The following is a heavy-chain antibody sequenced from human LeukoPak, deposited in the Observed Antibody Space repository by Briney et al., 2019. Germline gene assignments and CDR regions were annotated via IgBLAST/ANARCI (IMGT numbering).Heavy chain of an antibody. V-gene: IGHV7-4-1*02. J-gene: IGHJ4*02. Sequence: ASVKVSCKASGYTFTSYAMNWVRQAPGQGLEWMGWINTNTGNPTYAQGFTGRFVFSLDTSVSTAYLQISSLKAEDTAVYYCARDERITMVRGVMWGYYFDYWGQGTLVTVS. CDR1: GYTFTSYA. D-gene: IGHD3-10*01. CDR2: INTNTGNP. CDR3: ARDERITMVRGVMWGYYFDY.